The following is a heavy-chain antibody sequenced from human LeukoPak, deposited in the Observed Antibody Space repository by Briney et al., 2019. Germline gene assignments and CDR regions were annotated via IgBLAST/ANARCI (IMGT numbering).Heavy chain of an antibody. CDR2: ISYDGSNK. J-gene: IGHJ6*02. D-gene: IGHD3-10*01. CDR1: GFTFSSYG. CDR3: AKEITYYYGSGDGYYYGMDV. V-gene: IGHV3-30*18. Sequence: PGRSLRLSCADSGFTFSSYGMHGVRQAPGKGLEWVAVISYDGSNKYYADSVKGRFTISRDNSKHTLYLQMTSLRAHDTVVYYCAKEITYYYGSGDGYYYGMDVWVQGTTVTVSS.